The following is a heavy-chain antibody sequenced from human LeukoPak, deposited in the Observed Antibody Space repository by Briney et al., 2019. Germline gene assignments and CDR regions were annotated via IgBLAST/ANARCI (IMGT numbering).Heavy chain of an antibody. D-gene: IGHD1-26*01. CDR3: ARQAARYPYYFDY. V-gene: IGHV4-59*01. CDR2: IHSSGST. J-gene: IGHJ4*02. CDR1: GASMSNYY. Sequence: PSETLSLTCTVSGASMSNYYWSWIRQPPGKGLEWIGYIHSSGSTNNSPSLKSRVTISIDTSKNQFSLKLTSVTAADTAVYFCARQAARYPYYFDYWGQGTLLTVSS.